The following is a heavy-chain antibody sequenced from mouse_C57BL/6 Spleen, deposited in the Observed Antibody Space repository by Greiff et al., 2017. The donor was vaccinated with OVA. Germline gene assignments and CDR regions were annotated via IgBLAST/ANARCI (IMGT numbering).Heavy chain of an antibody. D-gene: IGHD4-1*02. CDR2: IYPRSGNT. J-gene: IGHJ1*03. CDR1: GYTFTSYG. Sequence: QVQLQQSGAELARPGASVKLSCKASGYTFTSYGISWVKQRTGQGLEWIGEIYPRSGNTYYNEKFKGKATLTADKSSSTAYMELRSLTSEDSAVYFCARGLNWEWYFDVWGTGTTVTVSS. CDR3: ARGLNWEWYFDV. V-gene: IGHV1-81*01.